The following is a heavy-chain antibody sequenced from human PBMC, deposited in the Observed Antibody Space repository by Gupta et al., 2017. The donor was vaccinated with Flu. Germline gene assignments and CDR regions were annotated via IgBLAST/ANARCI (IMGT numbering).Heavy chain of an antibody. D-gene: IGHD1-1*01. Sequence: QITLKESGPTLVKPTQTLTLTCTFSGFSLTTNGVGVGWIRLPPGKALEWLAIIYWDDDKRYSPSLQSRLTITMDTSKNQVVLTMSNMDPADTATYYCAYRPGLQLTTSYFGSWGQGTLVTVSS. J-gene: IGHJ4*02. CDR2: IYWDDDK. CDR3: AYRPGLQLTTSYFGS. CDR1: GFSLTTNGVG. V-gene: IGHV2-5*02.